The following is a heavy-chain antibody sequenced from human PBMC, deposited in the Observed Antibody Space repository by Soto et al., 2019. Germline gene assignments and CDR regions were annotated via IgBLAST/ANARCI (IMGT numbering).Heavy chain of an antibody. Sequence: GGSLRLSCATSGFTFSNAWMSWVRQTPGKGLEWVGHIRSKTDGGTTDYAAPVKGRFTISRDDSKNTLYLQMSSLRAEDTAVYYCVKSERTIFGEDAFDIWGQGTMVTVSS. J-gene: IGHJ3*02. CDR3: VKSERTIFGEDAFDI. CDR2: IRSKTDGGTT. V-gene: IGHV3-15*05. D-gene: IGHD3-3*01. CDR1: GFTFSNAW.